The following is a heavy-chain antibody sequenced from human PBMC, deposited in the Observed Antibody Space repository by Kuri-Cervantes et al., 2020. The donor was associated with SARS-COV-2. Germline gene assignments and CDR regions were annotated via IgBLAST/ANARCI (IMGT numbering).Heavy chain of an antibody. J-gene: IGHJ4*02. V-gene: IGHV3-21*01. D-gene: IGHD2/OR15-2a*01. CDR2: ISSSSGSYI. Sequence: GESLKISCAASGFTFGDYSMNWVRQAPGKGLEWVSSISSSSGSYILYTDSVKGRFTASRDDAKNSLYLQMNSLRAEDSAVYYCARARVLPTYFDYWGQGTLVTVSS. CDR1: GFTFGDYS. CDR3: ARARVLPTYFDY.